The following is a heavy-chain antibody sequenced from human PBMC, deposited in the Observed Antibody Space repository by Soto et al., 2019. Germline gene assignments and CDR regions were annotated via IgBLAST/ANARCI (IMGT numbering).Heavy chain of an antibody. Sequence: ASVKVSCKASGGTFSNSAIIWVRQAPGQGLEWMGGILPIFGTPNYAQKFQGRLTISADEFSSTAYMELSSLRSEDTAVYYCARDSITMIVVVGWAQGRAFDIWGQGTMVTVSS. D-gene: IGHD3-22*01. CDR1: GGTFSNSA. V-gene: IGHV1-69*13. J-gene: IGHJ3*02. CDR3: ARDSITMIVVVGWAQGRAFDI. CDR2: ILPIFGTP.